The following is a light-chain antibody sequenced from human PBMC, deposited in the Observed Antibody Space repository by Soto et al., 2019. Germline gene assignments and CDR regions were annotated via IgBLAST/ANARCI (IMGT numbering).Light chain of an antibody. J-gene: IGKJ4*01. V-gene: IGKV3-20*01. CDR3: QRYNNWPLT. Sequence: DIVLTQSPGTLSLSPGDRATLSCRASQSDGSNYLAWYQQKPGQAPRLLIYGTSSRAAGIPDRFTGSGSGTDFTLTINSLQSEDFAVYYCQRYNNWPLTFGGGTKVDIK. CDR2: GTS. CDR1: QSDGSNY.